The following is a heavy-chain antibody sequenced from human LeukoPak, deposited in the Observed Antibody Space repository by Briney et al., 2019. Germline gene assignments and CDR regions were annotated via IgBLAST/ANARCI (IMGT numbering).Heavy chain of an antibody. CDR3: AKEMGYCTGGSCYRWFDS. V-gene: IGHV3-48*01. J-gene: IGHJ5*01. D-gene: IGHD2-15*01. CDR1: GFTFSIYS. Sequence: GGSLRLSCAASGFTFSIYSMSWVRQAPGKGLEWLSYISTSSTTIYYADSVKGRFTISRDDARNSLSLQMNSLRADDTAVFYCAKEMGYCTGGSCYRWFDSWGQGTLVTVSS. CDR2: ISTSSTTI.